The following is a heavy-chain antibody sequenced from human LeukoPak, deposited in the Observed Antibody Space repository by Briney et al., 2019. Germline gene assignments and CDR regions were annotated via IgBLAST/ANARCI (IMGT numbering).Heavy chain of an antibody. D-gene: IGHD2-2*01. V-gene: IGHV1-2*02. CDR1: GYTFTGYY. Sequence: GASVKVSCKASGYTFTGYYMHWVRQAPGQGLELMGWINPYSGGTNYAQKFQGRVTMTRDTSISTAYMELSRLRSDDTAVYYCARDRGYCSSTSCYHWFDPWGQGTLVTVSS. CDR3: ARDRGYCSSTSCYHWFDP. CDR2: INPYSGGT. J-gene: IGHJ5*02.